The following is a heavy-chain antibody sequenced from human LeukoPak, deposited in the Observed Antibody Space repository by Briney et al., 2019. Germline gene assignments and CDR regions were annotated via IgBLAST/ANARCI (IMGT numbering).Heavy chain of an antibody. CDR2: IYYSGTA. CDR3: ASVREASISPYFDY. V-gene: IGHV4-31*03. J-gene: IGHJ4*02. D-gene: IGHD2/OR15-2a*01. Sequence: SETLSLTCTVSGGSISSGDYYWSWIRQHPGKGLEWIGYIYYSGTAYYHPSLKSRVSISVDTSKNQFSLKLGSVTAADTAVYYCASVREASISPYFDYWGQGTLVTVSS. CDR1: GGSISSGDYY.